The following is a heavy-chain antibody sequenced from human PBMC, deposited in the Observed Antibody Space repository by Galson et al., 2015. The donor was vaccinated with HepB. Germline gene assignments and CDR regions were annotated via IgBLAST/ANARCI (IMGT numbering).Heavy chain of an antibody. CDR3: TRSPGSPDDY. J-gene: IGHJ4*02. CDR2: FYSDGTT. CDR1: GFTVSSHY. V-gene: IGHV3-66*01. D-gene: IGHD1-26*01. Sequence: SLRLSCAASGFTVSSHYMTWVRQAPGKGLEWVSAFYSDGTTYYAESVKARFTISRDNPKNTLYLQTNNLRAEDTAVYYCTRSPGSPDDYWGQGTQVTVSS.